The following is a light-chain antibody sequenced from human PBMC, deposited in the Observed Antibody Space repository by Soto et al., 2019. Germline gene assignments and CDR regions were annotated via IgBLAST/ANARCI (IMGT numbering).Light chain of an antibody. J-gene: IGKJ1*01. CDR1: QSVRSH. CDR3: QQYGSSPWT. Sequence: EIVMTQSPATLSLSPGDRATLSCRASQSVRSHLAWFQQKPGQPPRLLIYGASSRATGIPDRFSGSGSGTDFTLTISRLEPEDFAVYYCQQYGSSPWTFGQGTKV. CDR2: GAS. V-gene: IGKV3-20*01.